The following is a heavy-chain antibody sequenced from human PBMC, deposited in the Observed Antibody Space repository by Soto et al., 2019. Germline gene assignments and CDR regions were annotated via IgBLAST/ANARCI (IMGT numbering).Heavy chain of an antibody. J-gene: IGHJ4*02. CDR1: GGSFSGYY. CDR3: ARGFLGGITMVRGDIAKRYYFDY. D-gene: IGHD3-10*01. V-gene: IGHV4-34*01. Sequence: SETLSLTCAVYGGSFSGYYWSWIRQPPGKGLEWIGEINHSGSTNYNPSLKSRVTISVDTSKNQFSLKLSSVTAADTAVYYCARGFLGGITMVRGDIAKRYYFDYWGQGTLVTVSS. CDR2: INHSGST.